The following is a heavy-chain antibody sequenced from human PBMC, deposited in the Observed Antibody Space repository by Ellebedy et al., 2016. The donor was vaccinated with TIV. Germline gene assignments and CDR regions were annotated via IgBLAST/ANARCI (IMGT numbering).Heavy chain of an antibody. J-gene: IGHJ4*02. V-gene: IGHV4-59*01. CDR2: IYSSGIT. CDR3: AKNSYASGQ. D-gene: IGHD3-16*01. CDR1: GGSITGSH. Sequence: MPSETLSLTYTVSGGSITGSHWSRIRQPPGKGLEWIGYIYSSGITNYNPSLKSRVTISVDTSKNQFSLKLRSVTAADTAMYYCAKNSYASGQWGQGTLVTVSS.